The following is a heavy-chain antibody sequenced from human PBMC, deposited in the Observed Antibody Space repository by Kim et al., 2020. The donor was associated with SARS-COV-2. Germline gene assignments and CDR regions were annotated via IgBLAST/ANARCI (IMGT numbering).Heavy chain of an antibody. CDR3: ARDSRQTTVLPNYYYGMDV. J-gene: IGHJ6*02. D-gene: IGHD4-17*01. Sequence: GGSLRLSCAASGFTFSDCYMSWIRQAPGKGLEWVSYISSSSSYTNYADSVKGRFTISRDNAKNSLYLQMNSLRAEDTAVYYCARDSRQTTVLPNYYYGMDVWGQGTTVTVSS. CDR2: ISSSSSYT. CDR1: GFTFSDCY. V-gene: IGHV3-11*05.